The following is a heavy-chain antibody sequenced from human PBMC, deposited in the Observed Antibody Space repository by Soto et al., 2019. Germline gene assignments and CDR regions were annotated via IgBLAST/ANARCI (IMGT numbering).Heavy chain of an antibody. V-gene: IGHV4-4*02. CDR2: IYHSGST. D-gene: IGHD7-27*01. Sequence: SETLSLTCAVSGGSISSSSWWSWVRQPPGKGLEWIGEIYHSGSTNYNPSLKSRVTISVDKSKNQFSLKLSSVTAADTAVYYCARDSGELGMGGMDVWGQGTTVTVSS. CDR1: GGSISSSSW. J-gene: IGHJ6*02. CDR3: ARDSGELGMGGMDV.